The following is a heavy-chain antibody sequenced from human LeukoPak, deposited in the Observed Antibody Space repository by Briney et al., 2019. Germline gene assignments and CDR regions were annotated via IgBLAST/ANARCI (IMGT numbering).Heavy chain of an antibody. CDR2: ISSSGSTI. CDR1: GFTFSSYE. CDR3: ARRPYYDSSGALGNAGL. Sequence: GGSLRLSCAASGFTFSSYEMNWVRQAPGKGLEWVSYISSSGSTIYYADSVKGRFTISRDNAKNSQYLQMKSLRAEDTAVYYCARRPYYDSSGALGNAGLWGQGTLVTVSS. J-gene: IGHJ4*02. D-gene: IGHD3-22*01. V-gene: IGHV3-48*03.